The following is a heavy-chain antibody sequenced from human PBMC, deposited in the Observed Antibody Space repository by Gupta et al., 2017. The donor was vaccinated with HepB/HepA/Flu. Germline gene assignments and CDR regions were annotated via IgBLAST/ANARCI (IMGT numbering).Heavy chain of an antibody. CDR2: ISYDGSNE. CDR1: GFPLSDHA. V-gene: IGHV3-30*04. D-gene: IGHD3-3*01. J-gene: IGHJ4*02. CDR3: ARGGLSYWSGYFDY. Sequence: QVQLVESGGGVVQPGRSLRVSCAASGFPLSDHAMYWVRQAPGKGLEWVAVISYDGSNENYADSLKGRFTISRDNSENTLYLQMNSLTTEDTAVYYCARGGLSYWSGYFDYWGQGTLVTVSS.